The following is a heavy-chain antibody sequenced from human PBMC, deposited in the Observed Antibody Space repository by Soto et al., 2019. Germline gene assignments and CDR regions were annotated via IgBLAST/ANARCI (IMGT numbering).Heavy chain of an antibody. Sequence: GGSLRLSCAASGFTFGSYALSWVRQAPGKGLECVSGITGSGSTFYADSVKGRFTISRDNSKNTLYLQMNSLRAEDTAVYYCAKEKDYDYVWGSYRYTSDYWGQGTLVTVSS. J-gene: IGHJ4*02. CDR1: GFTFGSYA. CDR3: AKEKDYDYVWGSYRYTSDY. D-gene: IGHD3-16*02. CDR2: ITGSGST. V-gene: IGHV3-23*01.